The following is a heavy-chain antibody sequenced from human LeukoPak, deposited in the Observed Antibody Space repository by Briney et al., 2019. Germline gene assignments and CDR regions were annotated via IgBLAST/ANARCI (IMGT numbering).Heavy chain of an antibody. D-gene: IGHD6-6*01. CDR3: ARDREKGSSSEWAVPEH. J-gene: IGHJ1*01. CDR1: GGTFSSYA. V-gene: IGHV1-69*05. Sequence: GASVKVSCKASGGTFSSYAISWVRQAPGQGLEWMGGIIPIFGTANYAQKFQGRVTITRDTSASTAYMELSSLRSEDTAVYYCARDREKGSSSEWAVPEHWGQGTLVTVSS. CDR2: IIPIFGTA.